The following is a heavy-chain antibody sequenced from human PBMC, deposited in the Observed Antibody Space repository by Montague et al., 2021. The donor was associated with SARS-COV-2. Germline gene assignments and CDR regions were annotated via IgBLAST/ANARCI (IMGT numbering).Heavy chain of an antibody. V-gene: IGHV3-74*01. D-gene: IGHD4-11*01. CDR3: ASDMTTAYYYYYGMDV. Sequence: SLRLSCAASGFTFSSYWMHWVRQAPGKGLVWDSRINSDGSSTSYADSVKGRFTISRDNAKNTLYLQMNSLRAEDTAVYYCASDMTTAYYYYYGMDVWGQGTTVTVSS. CDR2: INSDGSST. CDR1: GFTFSSYW. J-gene: IGHJ6*02.